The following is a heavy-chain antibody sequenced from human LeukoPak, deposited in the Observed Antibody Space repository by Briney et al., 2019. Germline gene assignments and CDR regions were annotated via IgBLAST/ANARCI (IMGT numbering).Heavy chain of an antibody. D-gene: IGHD3-16*02. CDR2: ISSSSSYI. J-gene: IGHJ3*01. Sequence: PGGSLRLSCAASGFTFSSYSMNWVRQAPGKGLEWVSSISSSSSYIYYADSVRGRFTISRDNSKNTLSLQMNSLRVEDTAIYYCARDIELSTWGLGTLVTVSS. CDR1: GFTFSSYS. CDR3: ARDIELST. V-gene: IGHV3-21*04.